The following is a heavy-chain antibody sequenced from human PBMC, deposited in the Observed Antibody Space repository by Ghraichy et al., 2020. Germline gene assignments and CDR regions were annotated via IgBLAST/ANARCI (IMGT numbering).Heavy chain of an antibody. CDR3: ARGPGVMWDY. D-gene: IGHD2-21*01. CDR2: INHSGST. CDR1: GGSFSGYY. V-gene: IGHV4-34*01. J-gene: IGHJ4*02. Sequence: SETLSLTCAVYGGSFSGYYWSWIRQPPGKGLEWIGEINHSGSTNYNPSLKSRVTISVDTSKNQFSLKLSSVTAADTAVYYCARGPGVMWDYWGQGTLVTVSS.